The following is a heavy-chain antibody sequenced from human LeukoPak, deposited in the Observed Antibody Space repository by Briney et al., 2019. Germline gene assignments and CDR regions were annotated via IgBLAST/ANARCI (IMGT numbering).Heavy chain of an antibody. D-gene: IGHD2-15*01. CDR2: INHSGTT. Sequence: SETLSLTCTVSGYSIRSGHYWGWIRQPPGKGLEWIGSINHSGTTYFNPSLKSRVTISVDTSKNQFSLKLSSVTAADTAVYYCVRSSGYCSGGNCFYYWGQGTLVTVSS. CDR1: GYSIRSGHY. J-gene: IGHJ4*02. V-gene: IGHV4-38-2*02. CDR3: VRSSGYCSGGNCFYY.